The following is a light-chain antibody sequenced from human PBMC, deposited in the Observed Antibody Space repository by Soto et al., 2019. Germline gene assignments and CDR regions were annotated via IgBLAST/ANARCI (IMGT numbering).Light chain of an antibody. CDR2: WAS. V-gene: IGKV4-1*01. CDR1: QSVLYISNNNNY. J-gene: IGKJ2*01. Sequence: DIVLTQSPDSLAVSLGERATINCKYSQSVLYISNNNNYLSWYQLKPGQPPKLLTYWASTRAFGVPDRFSGSGSGTDFTLTISNLQAEDVAIYYCQQYYSPPYTFGQGTKLEIK. CDR3: QQYYSPPYT.